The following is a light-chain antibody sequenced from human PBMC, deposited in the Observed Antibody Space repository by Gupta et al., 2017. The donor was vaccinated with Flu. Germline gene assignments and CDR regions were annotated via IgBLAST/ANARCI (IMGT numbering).Light chain of an antibody. Sequence: EIVLTQSPATLSLSPGERATLSCRASQSVSSYLAWYQQKPGQAPRLLIYDASNRATGIPARFSGSGSGTDFTLTISSREPEDFAVYYCQQRSNWPPYTFGQGTXLEIK. CDR2: DAS. CDR1: QSVSSY. J-gene: IGKJ2*01. V-gene: IGKV3-11*01. CDR3: QQRSNWPPYT.